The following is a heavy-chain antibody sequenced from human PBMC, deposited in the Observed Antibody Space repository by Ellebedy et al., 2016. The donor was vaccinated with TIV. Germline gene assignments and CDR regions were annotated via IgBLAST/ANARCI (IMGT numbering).Heavy chain of an antibody. V-gene: IGHV3-23*01. CDR1: GFTITSDA. CDR2: ISGSGATT. D-gene: IGHD6-19*01. CDR3: AKWGSDWYPDSWFDP. Sequence: GESLKISXAAAGFTITSDAMSWVRQAPGKGLEWVSGISGSGATTDYTDSVKGRFTISRDNSKNTLYLQMNSLRAEDTAVYYCAKWGSDWYPDSWFDPWGQGTMVTVSS. J-gene: IGHJ5*02.